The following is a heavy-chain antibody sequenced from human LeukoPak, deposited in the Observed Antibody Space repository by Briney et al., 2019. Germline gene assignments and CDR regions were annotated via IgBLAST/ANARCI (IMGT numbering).Heavy chain of an antibody. V-gene: IGHV3-23*01. D-gene: IGHD2-2*01. Sequence: GGSLRLSCAASGFTFSSYAMSWVRQAPGKGLEWASAISGSGGSTYYADSVKGRFTISRDNSKNTLYLQMNSLRAEDTAVYYCAKDREDIVVVPAAIRYGMDVWGQGTTVTVSS. CDR1: GFTFSSYA. J-gene: IGHJ6*02. CDR3: AKDREDIVVVPAAIRYGMDV. CDR2: ISGSGGST.